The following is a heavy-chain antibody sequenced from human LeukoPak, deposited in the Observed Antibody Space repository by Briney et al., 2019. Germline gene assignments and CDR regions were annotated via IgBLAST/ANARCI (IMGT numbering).Heavy chain of an antibody. CDR2: IKQDGSEK. J-gene: IGHJ5*02. D-gene: IGHD3-3*01. CDR3: ARESEFFGVVPWGFDP. Sequence: GGSLRLSCATSGFTFSSYWMSWVRQAPGKGLEWVANIKQDGSEKYYVDSVKGRFTISRDNAKNSLYLQMNSLRAEDTAVYYCARESEFFGVVPWGFDPWGQGTLVTVSS. V-gene: IGHV3-7*01. CDR1: GFTFSSYW.